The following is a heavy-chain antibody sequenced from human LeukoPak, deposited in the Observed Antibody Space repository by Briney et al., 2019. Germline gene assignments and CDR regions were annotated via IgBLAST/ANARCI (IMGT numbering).Heavy chain of an antibody. J-gene: IGHJ6*03. V-gene: IGHV1-2*02. CDR3: ARTRYCSSTSCYRSYYYYYLDV. CDR2: INPNSGGT. D-gene: IGHD2-2*01. Sequence: ASVKVSCKASGYTFTGYYMHWVRQAPGQGLEWMGWINPNSGGTNYAQKFQGRVTMTRDTSISTAYMELSRLRSDDTAVYYCARTRYCSSTSCYRSYYYYYLDVWGKGTTVTVSS. CDR1: GYTFTGYY.